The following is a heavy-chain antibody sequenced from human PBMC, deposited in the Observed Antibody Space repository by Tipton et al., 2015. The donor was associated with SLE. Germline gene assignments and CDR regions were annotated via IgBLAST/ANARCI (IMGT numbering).Heavy chain of an antibody. J-gene: IGHJ4*02. CDR2: IYYSGST. CDR3: TRDNWVFTTTGTMV. V-gene: IGHV4-39*02. Sequence: LRLSCTVSGGSISSSSHYWGWIRQPPGKGLEWIGSIYYSGSTYYNPSLKSRVTISVDTSKNQFSLKLSSVTAADTAVYYCTRDNWVFTTTGTMVWGQGTLVTVSS. D-gene: IGHD1-1*01. CDR1: GGSISSSSHY.